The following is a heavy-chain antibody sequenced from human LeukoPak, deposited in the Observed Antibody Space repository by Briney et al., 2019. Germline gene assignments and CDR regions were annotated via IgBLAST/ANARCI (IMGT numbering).Heavy chain of an antibody. CDR1: GYTFVIYG. D-gene: IGHD3-3*01. CDR2: MNPNSGNT. V-gene: IGHV1-8*02. Sequence: ASVKVSCKASGYTFVIYGISWVRQAPGQGLEWMGWMNPNSGNTGYAQKFQGRVTMTRNTSISTAYMELSSLRSEDTAVYYCARVSPYKYYDFWSGYATISQFDYWGQGTLVTVSS. CDR3: ARVSPYKYYDFWSGYATISQFDY. J-gene: IGHJ4*01.